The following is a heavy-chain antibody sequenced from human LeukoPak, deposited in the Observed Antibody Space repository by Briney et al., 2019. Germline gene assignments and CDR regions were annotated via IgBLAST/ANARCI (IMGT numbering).Heavy chain of an antibody. J-gene: IGHJ4*02. V-gene: IGHV3-64D*06. D-gene: IGHD1/OR15-1a*01. Sequence: GGCLRLSCAASVFTFSNYAMHWVRKAPGKGLEYVSGINSDDDSTSYADSLKDRFTIFRDNSKNTLYLQMSSLKTEDTAVYYCVKDRGGITRDFDYWGQGTLVAVSS. CDR2: INSDDDST. CDR3: VKDRGGITRDFDY. CDR1: VFTFSNYA.